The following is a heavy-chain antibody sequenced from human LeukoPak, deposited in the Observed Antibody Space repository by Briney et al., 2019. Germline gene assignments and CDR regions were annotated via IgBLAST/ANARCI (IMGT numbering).Heavy chain of an antibody. CDR1: SGSISSTTYY. CDR3: ARGPNTAGNYRGFDL. D-gene: IGHD4-11*01. V-gene: IGHV4-39*07. CDR2: IYYNGDT. J-gene: IGHJ3*01. Sequence: SETLSLTCTVSSGSISSTTYYGAWIRPPPGKGLGWVGSIYYNGDTYYNPSLKSRVIISADTSKNQFSLKLTSVTAADTAAYYCARGPNTAGNYRGFDLWGQGTKVTVSS.